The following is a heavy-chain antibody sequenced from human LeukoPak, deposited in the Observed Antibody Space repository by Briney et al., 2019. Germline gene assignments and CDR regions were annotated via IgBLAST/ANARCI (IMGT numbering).Heavy chain of an antibody. V-gene: IGHV4-34*01. CDR3: ARGRRRSSITLIVVVIHNPIYFDY. CDR1: GGSFRGYY. CDR2: INHSGST. J-gene: IGHJ4*02. D-gene: IGHD3-22*01. Sequence: PSETLSLTCAVYGGSFRGYYWSWIRQPPGKGLEWIGEINHSGSTNYNPSLKSRVTISVDTSKNQFSLKLSSVTAADTAVYYCARGRRRSSITLIVVVIHNPIYFDYWGQGTLVTVSS.